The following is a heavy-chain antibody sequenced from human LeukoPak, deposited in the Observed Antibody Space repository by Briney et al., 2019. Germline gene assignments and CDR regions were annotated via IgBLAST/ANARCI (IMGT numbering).Heavy chain of an antibody. CDR1: GGSISSSNW. CDR3: ARGLLWFGELLGSDFNYYGMDV. Sequence: PSETLSLTCAVSGGSISSSNWWSWVRQPPGKGLEWIGEIYHSGSTNYNPSLKSRVTISVDKSKNRFSLKLSSVTAADTAVYYCARGLLWFGELLGSDFNYYGMDVWGKGTTVTVSS. CDR2: IYHSGST. J-gene: IGHJ6*04. D-gene: IGHD3-10*01. V-gene: IGHV4-4*02.